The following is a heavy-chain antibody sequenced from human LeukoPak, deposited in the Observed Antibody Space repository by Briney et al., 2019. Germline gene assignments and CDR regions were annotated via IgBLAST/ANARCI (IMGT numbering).Heavy chain of an antibody. CDR3: ARDGYYDSSGYPNDN. CDR1: GYTFTNYG. D-gene: IGHD3-22*01. V-gene: IGHV1-18*01. Sequence: AASVKVSCKASGYTFTNYGISWVRQAPGQGLEWMGWISAYNGNINYAQKFQGRVTMTTDTSTSTAYMELRSLRSDDTAVYYCARDGYYDSSGYPNDNWGQGTLVTVSS. J-gene: IGHJ4*02. CDR2: ISAYNGNI.